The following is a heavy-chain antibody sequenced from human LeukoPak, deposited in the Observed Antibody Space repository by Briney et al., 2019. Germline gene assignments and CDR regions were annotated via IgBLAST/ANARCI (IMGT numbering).Heavy chain of an antibody. Sequence: PGGSLRLSCAASGFTFSSYSMNRVRQAPGKGLEWVSYISGSSGTIYHADSVKGRFTISRDNAKNSLYLQMNSLRAEDTAMYYCARRSEFGVLYYMDVWGKGTTVTVSS. V-gene: IGHV3-48*01. CDR1: GFTFSSYS. D-gene: IGHD3-16*01. CDR2: ISGSSGTI. J-gene: IGHJ6*03. CDR3: ARRSEFGVLYYMDV.